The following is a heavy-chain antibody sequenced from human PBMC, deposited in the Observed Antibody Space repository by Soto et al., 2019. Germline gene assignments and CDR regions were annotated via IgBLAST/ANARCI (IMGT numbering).Heavy chain of an antibody. CDR3: AKDLSPLYYYYGMDV. J-gene: IGHJ6*02. V-gene: IGHV3-23*01. Sequence: GGSLRLSCAASGFTTSSYAMSLVRQAPGKGLEWVSAISGSGGSTYYADSVKGRFTISRDNSKNTLYLQMNSLRAEDTAVYYCAKDLSPLYYYYGMDVWGQGTTVTVSS. CDR1: GFTTSSYA. CDR2: ISGSGGST.